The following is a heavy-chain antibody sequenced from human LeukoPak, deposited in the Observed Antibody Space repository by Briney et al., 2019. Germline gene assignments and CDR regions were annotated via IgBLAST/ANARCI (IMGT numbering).Heavy chain of an antibody. Sequence: GGSLRLSCAAPGFTFDDYGMSWVRQAPGKGLEWVSGINWNGGSTGYADSVKGRFTISRDNAKNSLYLQMNSLRAEDTALYYCARGHTAMGNDAFDIWGQGTMVTVSS. CDR3: ARGHTAMGNDAFDI. V-gene: IGHV3-20*04. D-gene: IGHD5-18*01. CDR2: INWNGGST. J-gene: IGHJ3*02. CDR1: GFTFDDYG.